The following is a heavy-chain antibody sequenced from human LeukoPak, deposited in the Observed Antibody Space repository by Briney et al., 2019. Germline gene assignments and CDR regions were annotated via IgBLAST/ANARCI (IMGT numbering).Heavy chain of an antibody. CDR3: ARDSRYYDSSGYIP. J-gene: IGHJ5*02. Sequence: SETLSLTCTVSGGSISSGGYYWSWIRQHPGKGLEWIGYIYYSGSTYYNPSLKSRVTISVDTSKNQFSLKLSSVTAADTAVYYCARDSRYYDSSGYIPWGQGTLVTVSS. CDR2: IYYSGST. V-gene: IGHV4-31*03. CDR1: GGSISSGGYY. D-gene: IGHD3-22*01.